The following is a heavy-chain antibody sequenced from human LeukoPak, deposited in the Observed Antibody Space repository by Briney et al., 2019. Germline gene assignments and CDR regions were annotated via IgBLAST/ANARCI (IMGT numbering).Heavy chain of an antibody. D-gene: IGHD6-19*01. CDR1: GFTFSNYA. V-gene: IGHV3-23*01. CDR2: ISDSGDST. CDR3: AKDPHSSAWYESPY. Sequence: GGSLRLSRKTSGFTFSNYAMTWVRQAPGKGLEWVSAISDSGDSTYYADSVRGRFTVSRDNSKNTLYLQMNSLRAEDTALYYCAKDPHSSAWYESPYWGQGTLVTVSS. J-gene: IGHJ4*02.